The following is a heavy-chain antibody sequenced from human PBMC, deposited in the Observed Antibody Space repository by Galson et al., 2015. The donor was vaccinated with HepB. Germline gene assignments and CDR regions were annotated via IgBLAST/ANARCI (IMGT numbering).Heavy chain of an antibody. CDR3: ARGLGVTVGIFGV. V-gene: IGHV4-61*02. Sequence: TLSLTCTVSGDSSISGNYYWSWIRQPAGKGLEWIGRIYTSGSTNYNPSLKSRVTMSLDTSRNQLSLKLSFVTAADTAVYYCARGLGVTVGIFGVWGKGTTVTVSS. D-gene: IGHD3-3*02. CDR1: GDSSISGNYY. CDR2: IYTSGST. J-gene: IGHJ6*04.